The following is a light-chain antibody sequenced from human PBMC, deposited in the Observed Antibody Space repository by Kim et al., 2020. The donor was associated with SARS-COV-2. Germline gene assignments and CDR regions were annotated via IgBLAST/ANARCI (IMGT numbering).Light chain of an antibody. V-gene: IGLV1-44*01. Sequence: GQRVTIACSGSDSNIGIHAVNWYHQVPGTAPKLLIYSNSQRPSGVPDRFSGSKSGTSASLAISGLQSEDEGDFYCATWDDTLNGRLFGGGTQLTVL. CDR2: SNS. J-gene: IGLJ3*02. CDR3: ATWDDTLNGRL. CDR1: DSNIGIHA.